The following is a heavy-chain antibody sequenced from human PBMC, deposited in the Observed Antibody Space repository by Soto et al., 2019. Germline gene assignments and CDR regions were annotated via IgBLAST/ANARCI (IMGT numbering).Heavy chain of an antibody. CDR3: VREDGVVGASSAFDS. J-gene: IGHJ4*02. V-gene: IGHV3-21*02. CDR1: GFTLTTYT. D-gene: IGHD1-26*01. CDR2: INGRSNYK. Sequence: EVQLVESGGGLVAPGGSLRLSCVASGFTLTTYTMNWVRQAPGTGLEWVSSINGRSNYKYYSESVKDRFTISRDNAQNSLFLQMSRLGPEDTAVYYCVREDGVVGASSAFDSWGQGTLVTVSS.